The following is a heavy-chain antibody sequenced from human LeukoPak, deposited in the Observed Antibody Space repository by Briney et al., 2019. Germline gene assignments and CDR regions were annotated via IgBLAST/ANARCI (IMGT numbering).Heavy chain of an antibody. Sequence: GGSLRLSCAASGFTFSSYGMHWVRQAPGKGLEWVAFIRYDGSNKYYADSVKGRFTISRDNSKNTLYLQMNSLRAEDTAVYYCARDFEFGSAAGTPNWGQGTLVTVSS. D-gene: IGHD6-13*01. J-gene: IGHJ4*02. V-gene: IGHV3-30*02. CDR2: IRYDGSNK. CDR1: GFTFSSYG. CDR3: ARDFEFGSAAGTPN.